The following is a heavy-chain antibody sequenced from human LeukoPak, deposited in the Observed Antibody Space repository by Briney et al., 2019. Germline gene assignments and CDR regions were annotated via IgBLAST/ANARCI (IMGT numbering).Heavy chain of an antibody. CDR2: ISSSSSYI. D-gene: IGHD3-3*01. J-gene: IGHJ4*02. CDR3: ARAFTDFWSGYWGY. Sequence: GGSLRLSCAASGVTLSSEIINSGGQAPGKGLEWVSSISSSSSYIYYADSVKGRFTISRDNAKNSLYLQMNSLRAEDTAVYYCARAFTDFWSGYWGYWGQGTLVTVSS. CDR1: GVTLSSEI. V-gene: IGHV3-21*01.